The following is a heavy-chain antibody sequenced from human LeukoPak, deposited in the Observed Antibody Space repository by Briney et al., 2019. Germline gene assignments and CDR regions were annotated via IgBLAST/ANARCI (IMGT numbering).Heavy chain of an antibody. Sequence: GGSLRLSCAAPGFTFSSYSMNWVRQAPGKGLEWVSSISSSSSYIYYADSVRGRFTISRDNAKNSLYLQMNSLRAEDTAVYYCARDDIVVVPAAMQIDYWGQGTLVTVSS. CDR2: ISSSSSYI. D-gene: IGHD2-2*01. CDR3: ARDDIVVVPAAMQIDY. CDR1: GFTFSSYS. J-gene: IGHJ4*02. V-gene: IGHV3-21*01.